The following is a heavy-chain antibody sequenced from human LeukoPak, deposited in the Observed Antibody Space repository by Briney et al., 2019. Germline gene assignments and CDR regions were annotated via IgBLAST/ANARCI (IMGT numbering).Heavy chain of an antibody. D-gene: IGHD4-17*01. CDR1: GGTFSSYA. CDR3: ASTVTTKDWFDP. V-gene: IGHV1-69*01. Sequence: SSVKVSCKASGGTFSSYAISWVRQAPGQGREWMGGIIPIFGTANYAQKFQGRVTITADESTSTAYMELSRLRSEDTAVYYCASTVTTKDWFDPWGQGTLVTVSS. J-gene: IGHJ5*02. CDR2: IIPIFGTA.